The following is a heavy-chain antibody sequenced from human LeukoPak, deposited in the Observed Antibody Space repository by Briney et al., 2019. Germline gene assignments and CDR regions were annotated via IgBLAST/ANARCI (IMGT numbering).Heavy chain of an antibody. V-gene: IGHV6-1*01. CDR2: TFDRSKLDN. CDR1: WHRDSRNSAA. D-gene: IGHD1-26*01. CDR3: ARTASRVGENWFDP. J-gene: IGHJ5*02. Sequence: SQPLSHTYAISWHRDSRNSAAWNWIRQPTSRGLECLGRTFDRSKLDNEYAVSVKGRITTKQATSKNRFSLQLVSVTPEDTALYYCARTASRVGENWFDPWGQGNLVTVSS.